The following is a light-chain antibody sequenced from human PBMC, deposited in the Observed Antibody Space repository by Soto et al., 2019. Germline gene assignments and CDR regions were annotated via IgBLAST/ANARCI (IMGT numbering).Light chain of an antibody. Sequence: EIVMTQSPATQSVSPGERATLSCMASQSVSSNLAWYQQKPGQAPRLLIYGASTRATGVPARFSGSGTGTEFTLTIRSLQSEDLAVYYCQQYNNWPPWTFGQGTKVEIK. CDR3: QQYNNWPPWT. V-gene: IGKV3-15*01. CDR1: QSVSSN. J-gene: IGKJ1*01. CDR2: GAS.